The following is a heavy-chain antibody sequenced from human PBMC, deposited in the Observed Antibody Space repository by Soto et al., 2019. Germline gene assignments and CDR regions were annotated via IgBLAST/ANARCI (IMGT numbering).Heavy chain of an antibody. CDR1: GFTFCTYA. CDR2: IDSDGTDT. J-gene: IGHJ5*01. Sequence: PGGSLRLSCEASGFTFCTYAMIFVRQAPGKGLEWVTAIDSDGTDTYYADFVKGRFTVSRDNSKNTLYLQMRSLTAEDTALYYCAKGRLAVGSDWFDSWGPGTLVTVSS. CDR3: AKGRLAVGSDWFDS. D-gene: IGHD1-26*01. V-gene: IGHV3-23*05.